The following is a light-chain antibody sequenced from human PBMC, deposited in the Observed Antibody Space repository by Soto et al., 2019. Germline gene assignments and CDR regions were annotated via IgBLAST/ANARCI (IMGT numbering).Light chain of an antibody. CDR3: STYAGSNSFVL. V-gene: IGLV2-8*01. CDR1: STDIGGYDY. J-gene: IGLJ2*01. Sequence: QSVLTQPPSASGSPGQSVTISCTGTSTDIGGYDYVSWYQHLPGKAPKLIIYEVTKRPSGVPDRFSGSKSGNTASLTVSGLQAEDESHYYCSTYAGSNSFVLFGGGTKVTVL. CDR2: EVT.